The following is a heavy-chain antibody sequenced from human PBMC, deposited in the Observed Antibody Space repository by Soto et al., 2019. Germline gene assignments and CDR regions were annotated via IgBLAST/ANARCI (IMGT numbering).Heavy chain of an antibody. CDR3: AKGSATSRPYYFDY. Sequence: GSLRLSCVASGFTFSSYAMSWVRQAPGKGLEWVSAITGDGGDTFHADSVRGRLTISRDNSRNTLYLQMGSLRAEDTALYYCAKGSATSRPYYFDYWGQGTQVTVSS. V-gene: IGHV3-23*01. CDR2: ITGDGGDT. J-gene: IGHJ4*02. CDR1: GFTFSSYA.